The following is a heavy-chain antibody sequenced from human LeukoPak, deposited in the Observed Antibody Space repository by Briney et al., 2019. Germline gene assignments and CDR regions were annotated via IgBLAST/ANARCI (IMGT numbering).Heavy chain of an antibody. CDR1: RGTFSTYA. CDR2: LIPIFGTA. V-gene: IGHV1-69*13. J-gene: IGHJ4*02. D-gene: IGHD5-24*01. CDR3: ARVGHRDEDYFDY. Sequence: SVKVSCKASRGTFSTYAISWVRQAPGQGLEWMGGLIPIFGTANYAQKFQGRVTITADESTSTAYMELSSLRSEDTAVYYCARVGHRDEDYFDYWGQGTLVTVSS.